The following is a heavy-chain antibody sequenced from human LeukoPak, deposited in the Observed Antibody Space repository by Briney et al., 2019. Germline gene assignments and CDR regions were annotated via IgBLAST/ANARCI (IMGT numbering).Heavy chain of an antibody. J-gene: IGHJ3*02. Sequence: ASVTVSCKASGYTFTGYYMHWVRQAPGQGLEWMGWINPNSGGTNYAQKFQGRVTMTRDTSISTAYMELSRLRSDDTAVYYCAREGPGYCSSTSCPYGAFDIWGQGTMVTVSS. V-gene: IGHV1-2*02. CDR2: INPNSGGT. D-gene: IGHD2-2*01. CDR1: GYTFTGYY. CDR3: AREGPGYCSSTSCPYGAFDI.